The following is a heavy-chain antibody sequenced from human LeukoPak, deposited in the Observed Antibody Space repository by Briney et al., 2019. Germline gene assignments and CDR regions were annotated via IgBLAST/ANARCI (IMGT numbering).Heavy chain of an antibody. Sequence: SETLSLTCTVSGGSINSYYWSWIRQPPGKGLEWIGYIYYSGSTNYNPSLKSRVTISVDTSKNQFSLKVSSVTAADTAVYYCARSALLWFGEFYGMDVWGQGTTVTVSS. CDR1: GGSINSYY. CDR3: ARSALLWFGEFYGMDV. J-gene: IGHJ6*02. CDR2: IYYSGST. D-gene: IGHD3-10*01. V-gene: IGHV4-59*08.